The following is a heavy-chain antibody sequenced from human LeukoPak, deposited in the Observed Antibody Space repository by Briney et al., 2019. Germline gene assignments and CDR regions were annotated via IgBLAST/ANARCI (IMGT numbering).Heavy chain of an antibody. D-gene: IGHD2-2*01. Sequence: GGSLRLSCAASGFVFRSFGMHWVRQAPGKGLEWVAFIRYDGSNKHYADSVKGRFTISRDNSKNTLYLQMNRLRAEDTSLYYCAKVLPAALDLDHWGQGTLVTVSP. CDR1: GFVFRSFG. J-gene: IGHJ4*02. V-gene: IGHV3-30*02. CDR3: AKVLPAALDLDH. CDR2: IRYDGSNK.